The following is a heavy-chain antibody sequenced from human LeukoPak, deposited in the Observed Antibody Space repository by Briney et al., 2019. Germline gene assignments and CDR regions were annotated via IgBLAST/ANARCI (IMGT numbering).Heavy chain of an antibody. D-gene: IGHD6-13*01. CDR2: IKSKTDGGTT. J-gene: IGHJ4*02. Sequence: GGSLRLSCAASGFTFSNAWMSWVRQAPGKGLEWVGCIKSKTDGGTTDYAAPVKGRFTISRDDSKNTLYLQMNSLKTEDTAVYYCIIIAAAGHFDYWGQGTLVTVSS. V-gene: IGHV3-15*01. CDR3: IIIAAAGHFDY. CDR1: GFTFSNAW.